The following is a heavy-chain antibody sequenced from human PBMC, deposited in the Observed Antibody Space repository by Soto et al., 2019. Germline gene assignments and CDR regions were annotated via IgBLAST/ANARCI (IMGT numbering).Heavy chain of an antibody. CDR2: IIPILGIA. V-gene: IGHV1-69*02. D-gene: IGHD3-16*01. J-gene: IGHJ5*02. CDR1: GGTFSSYT. Sequence: QVQLVQSGAEVKKPGSSVKVYCKASGGTFSSYTISWVRQAPGQGLEWMGRIIPILGIANYAQKFQGRVTITADKSTSTAYMELSSLRSEDTAVYYCASLSTNNWFDPWGQGTLVTVSS. CDR3: ASLSTNNWFDP.